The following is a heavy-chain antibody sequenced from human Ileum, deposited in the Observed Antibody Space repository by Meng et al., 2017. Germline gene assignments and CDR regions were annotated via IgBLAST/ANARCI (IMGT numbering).Heavy chain of an antibody. CDR1: GGTFTTYV. D-gene: IGHD4-17*01. CDR2: ISYDGSNK. Sequence: QLVQSGAEVKKPGSSVRVSCKASGGTFTTYVLIWVRQAPGQGLEWVAVISYDGSNKYYADSVKGRFTISRDNSKNTLYLQMNSLRAEDTAVYYCARSLGYGDYWSYWGQGTLVTVSS. V-gene: IGHV3-30*16. CDR3: ARSLGYGDYWSY. J-gene: IGHJ4*02.